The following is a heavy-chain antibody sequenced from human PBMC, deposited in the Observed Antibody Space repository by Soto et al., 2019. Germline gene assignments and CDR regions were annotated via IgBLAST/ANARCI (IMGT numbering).Heavy chain of an antibody. CDR1: GGSISSGGYS. D-gene: IGHD2-2*02. Sequence: PSETLSLTCAVSGGSISSGGYSWRWIRQPPGKGLEWIGYIYYSGSTYYNPSLKSRVTISVDTSKNQFSLKLSSVTAADTAVYYCASPAAITLDYYYGMDVWGQGTTVTVSS. V-gene: IGHV4-30-2*03. CDR2: IYYSGST. CDR3: ASPAAITLDYYYGMDV. J-gene: IGHJ6*02.